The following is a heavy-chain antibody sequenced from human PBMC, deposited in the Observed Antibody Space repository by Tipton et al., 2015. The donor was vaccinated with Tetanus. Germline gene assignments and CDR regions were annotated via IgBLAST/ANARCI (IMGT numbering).Heavy chain of an antibody. J-gene: IGHJ4*02. CDR2: VSYSGST. V-gene: IGHV4-39*07. D-gene: IGHD1-1*01. Sequence: TLSLTCAVSGGSFSGTYWGWIRQPPGKGLEWIASVSYSGSTYYNPSLKSRVTMSLDTSKNQFSVRLTSVTAADTAVYYCARANNEFPKKGPFDSWGQGRLVIVSS. CDR3: ARANNEFPKKGPFDS. CDR1: GGSFSGTY.